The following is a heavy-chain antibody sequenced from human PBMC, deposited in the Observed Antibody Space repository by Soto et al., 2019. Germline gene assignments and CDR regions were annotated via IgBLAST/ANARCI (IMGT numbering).Heavy chain of an antibody. Sequence: ASVKVSCKTSGYTFTSYVIHWVRQAPGQRPEWMGWINGGNGNTGYSQIFQDRVTITRDTSISTAYMELSRLRSDDTAVYYCARDMGVNYYDSSGYYPNGMDVWGQGTTVTVS. J-gene: IGHJ6*02. CDR2: INGGNGNT. CDR3: ARDMGVNYYDSSGYYPNGMDV. D-gene: IGHD3-22*01. V-gene: IGHV1-3*01. CDR1: GYTFTSYV.